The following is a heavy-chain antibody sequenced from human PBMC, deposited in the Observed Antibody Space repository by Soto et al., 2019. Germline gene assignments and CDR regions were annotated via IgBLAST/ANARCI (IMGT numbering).Heavy chain of an antibody. J-gene: IGHJ4*02. D-gene: IGHD2-2*02. CDR2: IYLGDSNI. CDR1: GYSLTSYW. Sequence: GESLKISCKGSGYSLTSYWIGWMRQTPGKGLEWMGMIYLGDSNIRYSPSVEGQVTISADKSITTAYLQWSSLKASDTAMYYCARQSYCSSTSCYTVDSWGKGTLVTVSS. V-gene: IGHV5-51*01. CDR3: ARQSYCSSTSCYTVDS.